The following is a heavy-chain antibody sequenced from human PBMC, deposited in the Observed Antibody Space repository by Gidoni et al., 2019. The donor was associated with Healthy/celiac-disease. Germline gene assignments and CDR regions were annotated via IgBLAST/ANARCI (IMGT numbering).Heavy chain of an antibody. Sequence: EVQLVESGGGLVQPGGSLRLSCAASGFTFSSYDMHWVRQATGKGLEWVSAIGTAGDTYYPGSVKGRFTISRENAKNSLYLQMNSLRAGDTAVYYCARSGYYCSSTSCYTVGMDVWGQGTTVTVSS. J-gene: IGHJ6*02. CDR2: IGTAGDT. CDR1: GFTFSSYD. CDR3: ARSGYYCSSTSCYTVGMDV. D-gene: IGHD2-2*02. V-gene: IGHV3-13*01.